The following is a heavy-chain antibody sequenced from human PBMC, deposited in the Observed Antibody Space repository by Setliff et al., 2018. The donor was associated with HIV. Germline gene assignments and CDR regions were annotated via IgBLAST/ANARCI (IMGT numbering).Heavy chain of an antibody. CDR2: IYTSGST. CDR1: GGSISSGSNY. D-gene: IGHD1-26*01. J-gene: IGHJ3*02. CDR3: ARDPGGSPLLDAFDI. V-gene: IGHV4-61*02. Sequence: SETLSLTCTVSGGSISSGSNYWSWIRQPAGKGLEWTGRIYTSGSTNYNPSLKSRVTISVDTSNNQLSLKLSSVTAADTAVYYCARDPGGSPLLDAFDIWGQGTMVTVSS.